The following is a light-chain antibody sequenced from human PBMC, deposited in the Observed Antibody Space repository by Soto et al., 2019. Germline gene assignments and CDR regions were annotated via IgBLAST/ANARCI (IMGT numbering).Light chain of an antibody. J-gene: IGLJ1*01. V-gene: IGLV2-14*02. Sequence: QSALAQPASVSGSPGQSITICCSGASNNIGSSNLVSWYQQYPDKAPKHILYEVTKRPSGVSNRFSGSKSGNTAYLTISGLQVEDEAEYFCFSFSTTSTHVFGTGTKVTVL. CDR1: SNNIGSSNL. CDR2: EVT. CDR3: FSFSTTSTHV.